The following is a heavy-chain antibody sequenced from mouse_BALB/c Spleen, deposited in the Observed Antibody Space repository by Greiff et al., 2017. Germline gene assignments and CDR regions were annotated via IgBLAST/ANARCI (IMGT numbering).Heavy chain of an antibody. D-gene: IGHD2-1*01. Sequence: EVQLVESGGGLVKPGRSLKLSCAASGFAFSSYDMSWVRQTPEKRLEWVAYISSGGGSTYYPDTVKGRFTISRDNAKNTLYLQMSSLKSEDTAMYYCARQDYGNYYAMDYWGQGTSVTDSS. CDR2: ISSGGGST. V-gene: IGHV5-12-1*01. J-gene: IGHJ4*01. CDR3: ARQDYGNYYAMDY. CDR1: GFAFSSYD.